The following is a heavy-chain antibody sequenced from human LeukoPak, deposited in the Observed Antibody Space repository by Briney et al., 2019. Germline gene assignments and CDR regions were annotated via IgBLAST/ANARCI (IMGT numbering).Heavy chain of an antibody. V-gene: IGHV4-34*01. J-gene: IGHJ5*02. CDR2: INHSGST. D-gene: IGHD6-13*01. Sequence: SETLSLTCAVYGGSFSGYYWSWIRQPPGKGLEWIGEINHSGSTNYNPSLKSRVTISVDTSKNQFSLKLSSVTAADTAVYYCARWDPIAAVGFDPWGQGTLVTVSS. CDR1: GGSFSGYY. CDR3: ARWDPIAAVGFDP.